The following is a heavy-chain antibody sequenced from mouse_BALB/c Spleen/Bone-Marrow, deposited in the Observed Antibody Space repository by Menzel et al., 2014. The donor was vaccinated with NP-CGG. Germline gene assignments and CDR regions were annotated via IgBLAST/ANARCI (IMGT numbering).Heavy chain of an antibody. CDR3: ARDRNNDIHWYLDV. CDR1: GFTFSDYY. Sequence: DVMLVESGGGLVQPGGSLRLSCATSGFTFSDYYMSWVRQPPGKALEWLGFIRNKAKGYTTEYIPSVKGRFTISRDNSQSMLYLQMNTLRAEDSATYYCARDRNNDIHWYLDVWGAGTTVTVSS. CDR2: IRNKAKGYTT. D-gene: IGHD2-12*01. V-gene: IGHV7-3*02. J-gene: IGHJ1*01.